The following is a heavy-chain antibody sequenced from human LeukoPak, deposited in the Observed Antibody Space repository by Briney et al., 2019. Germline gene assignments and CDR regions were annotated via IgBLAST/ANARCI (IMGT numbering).Heavy chain of an antibody. V-gene: IGHV3-74*01. Sequence: GGSLRLSCAASGFTFSSYWMHWVRQAPGKGLVWVSRIYSDGSSTNYVDSVKGRFTISRDNAKNTLYLQMNSLRAEDTAVHYCARGRSSLGLWFGELRNWGQGTLVTVSS. D-gene: IGHD3-10*01. CDR3: ARGRSSLGLWFGELRN. CDR1: GFTFSSYW. J-gene: IGHJ4*02. CDR2: IYSDGSST.